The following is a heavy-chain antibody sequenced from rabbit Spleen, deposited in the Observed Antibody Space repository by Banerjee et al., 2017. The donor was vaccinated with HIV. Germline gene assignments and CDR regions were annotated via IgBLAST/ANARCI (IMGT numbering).Heavy chain of an antibody. D-gene: IGHD3-1*01. Sequence: QEQLVESGGGLVQPEGSLTLTCTASGFSFNSGYWISWVRQAPGKGLELIACIDTGSSDSSYYANWAKGRFTISKTSSTVDLKMTSLTAADTATYFCARGPVGDSYSYAFTLWGPGTLVTVS. CDR3: ARGPVGDSYSYAFTL. CDR2: IDTGSSDSS. V-gene: IGHV1S45*01. CDR1: GFSFNSGYW. J-gene: IGHJ4*01.